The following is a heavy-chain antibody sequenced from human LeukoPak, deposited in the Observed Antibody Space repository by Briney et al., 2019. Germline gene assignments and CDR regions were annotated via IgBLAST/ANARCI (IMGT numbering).Heavy chain of an antibody. D-gene: IGHD1-26*01. CDR2: IRYDGSNK. Sequence: GGSLRLSCAASGFTFSSYGMHWVRQAPGKGLEWVAFIRYDGSNKYYADSVKGRFTISRDNSKNTLYLQMNSLRAEDTAVYYCAKDEAKGGKGVAFDIWGQGTMVTVSS. CDR1: GFTFSSYG. V-gene: IGHV3-30*02. J-gene: IGHJ3*02. CDR3: AKDEAKGGKGVAFDI.